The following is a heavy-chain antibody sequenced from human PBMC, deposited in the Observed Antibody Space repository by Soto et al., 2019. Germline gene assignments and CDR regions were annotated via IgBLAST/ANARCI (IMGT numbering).Heavy chain of an antibody. Sequence: GGSLRLSCAASGFTFSSYGMHWVRQAPGKGLEWVAVIWYDGSYKYYVDSVKGRFTISRDNSKNTLYLQMSSLRAEDTALYYCAKATYGVVGVYFLDYWGQGALVTVSS. J-gene: IGHJ4*02. CDR1: GFTFSSYG. CDR3: AKATYGVVGVYFLDY. D-gene: IGHD4-17*01. CDR2: IWYDGSYK. V-gene: IGHV3-30*02.